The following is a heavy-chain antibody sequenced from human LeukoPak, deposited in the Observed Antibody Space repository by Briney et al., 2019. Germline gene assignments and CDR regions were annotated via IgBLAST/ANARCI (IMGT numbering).Heavy chain of an antibody. CDR3: ARVVAGNADY. V-gene: IGHV1-2*02. Sequence: ASVKVSCKASGYTFTSYGISWVRQAPGQGLEWMGWINPNSGGTNYAQKFQGRVTMTRDTSTSTAYMELSRLRSDDTAVYYCARVVAGNADYWGQGTLVTVSS. J-gene: IGHJ4*02. CDR2: INPNSGGT. D-gene: IGHD6-19*01. CDR1: GYTFTSYG.